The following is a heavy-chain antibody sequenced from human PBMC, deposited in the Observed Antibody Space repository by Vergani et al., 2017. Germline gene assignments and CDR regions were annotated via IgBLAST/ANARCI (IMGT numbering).Heavy chain of an antibody. J-gene: IGHJ5*02. Sequence: EVQLVETGGGLIQPGGSLRLSCAASGFTVSSNHMSWVRQAPGKGLEWVSVIYSGGSTYYADSVKGRFTISRDNSKNTLYFQMNSLRAEDTAVYYCARGATANWGWFDPWGQGTLVTVSS. CDR3: ARGATANWGWFDP. CDR1: GFTVSSNH. D-gene: IGHD7-27*01. CDR2: IYSGGST. V-gene: IGHV3-53*02.